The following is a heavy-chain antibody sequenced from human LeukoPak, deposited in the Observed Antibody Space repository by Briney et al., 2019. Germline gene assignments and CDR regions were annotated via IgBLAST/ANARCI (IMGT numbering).Heavy chain of an antibody. J-gene: IGHJ3*02. Sequence: PSETLSLTCTVSGGSISSYHWSWIRQPAGKGLEWIGRIYTSGSTNYNPSLKSRATMSVDTSKNQFSLKLSSVTAADTAVYYCAVVPAANDAFDIWGQGTMVTVSS. CDR2: IYTSGST. CDR3: AVVPAANDAFDI. CDR1: GGSISSYH. V-gene: IGHV4-4*07. D-gene: IGHD2-2*01.